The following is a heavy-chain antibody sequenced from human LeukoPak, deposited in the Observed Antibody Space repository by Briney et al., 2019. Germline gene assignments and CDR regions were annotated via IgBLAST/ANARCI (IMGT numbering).Heavy chain of an antibody. V-gene: IGHV1-8*01. CDR3: ARGGSLDTAIFY. Sequence: ASVKVSCKASGYTFTSYDINWVRQATGQGLEWMGWMNPNSGNTGYAQKFQGRVTMTRNTSISTAYKELSSLRSEDTAVYYCARGGSLDTAIFYWGQGTLVTVSS. J-gene: IGHJ4*02. D-gene: IGHD5-18*01. CDR2: MNPNSGNT. CDR1: GYTFTSYD.